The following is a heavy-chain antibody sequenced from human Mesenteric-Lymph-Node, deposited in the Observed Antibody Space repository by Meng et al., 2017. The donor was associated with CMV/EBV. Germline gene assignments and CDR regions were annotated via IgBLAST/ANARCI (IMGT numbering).Heavy chain of an antibody. J-gene: IGHJ4*02. D-gene: IGHD5-18*01. V-gene: IGHV4-39*07. Sequence: GSLRLSCTVSGGSISDINFYWGWLRRPPGKGLEWIGSVFYSGSTFYNPSLKSRLAISVDTSKNQFSLNLNSLTAADTAVYFCARQLYTFGPALSHFDSWGQGTLVTVSS. CDR3: ARQLYTFGPALSHFDS. CDR2: VFYSGST. CDR1: GGSISDINFY.